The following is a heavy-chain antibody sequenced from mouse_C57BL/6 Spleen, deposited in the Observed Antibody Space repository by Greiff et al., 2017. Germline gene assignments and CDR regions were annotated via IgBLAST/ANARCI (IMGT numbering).Heavy chain of an antibody. CDR3: TRVTTVVAEWYFDV. Sequence: EVKLMESGEGLVKPGGSLKLSCAASGFTFSSYAMSWVRQTPEKRLEWVAYISSGGDYIYYADTVKGRFTISRDNARNTLYLQMSSLKSEDTAMYYCTRVTTVVAEWYFDVWGTGTTVTVSS. J-gene: IGHJ1*03. D-gene: IGHD1-1*01. V-gene: IGHV5-9-1*02. CDR2: ISSGGDYI. CDR1: GFTFSSYA.